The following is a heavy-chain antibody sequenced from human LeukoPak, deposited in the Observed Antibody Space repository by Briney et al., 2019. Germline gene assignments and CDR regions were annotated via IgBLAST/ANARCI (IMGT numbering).Heavy chain of an antibody. Sequence: GRSLRLSCAASGFTFSSYAMHWVRQAPGKGLEWVAVISYDGSNKYYADSVKGRFTISRDNSKNTLYLQMNSLRAEDTAVYYCARDPSSLDLYYGDYYFVYWGQGTLVTVSS. CDR3: ARDPSSLDLYYGDYYFVY. D-gene: IGHD3-10*01. J-gene: IGHJ4*02. CDR1: GFTFSSYA. CDR2: ISYDGSNK. V-gene: IGHV3-30*04.